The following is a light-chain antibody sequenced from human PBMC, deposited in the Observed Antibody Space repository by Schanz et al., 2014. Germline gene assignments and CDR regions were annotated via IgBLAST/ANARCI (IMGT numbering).Light chain of an antibody. Sequence: EIVLTQSPGTLSLSPGERATLSCRASQSVSKFLAWYQQKPGQAPRLLIYDASNRATGIPDRFSGSGSGTDFTLSISRLEPEDFAAYYCQQYGRSPWTFGQGTKVDIK. J-gene: IGKJ1*01. CDR3: QQYGRSPWT. V-gene: IGKV3-20*01. CDR2: DAS. CDR1: QSVSKF.